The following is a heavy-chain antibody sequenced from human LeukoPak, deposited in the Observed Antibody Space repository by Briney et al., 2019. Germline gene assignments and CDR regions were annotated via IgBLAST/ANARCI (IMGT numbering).Heavy chain of an antibody. CDR3: ASGGLGAAAGDNYGMDV. D-gene: IGHD6-13*01. Sequence: ASVKVSCKASGYTFTGYYMHWVRQAPGQGLEWMGWINPNSGGTNYAQKFQGWVTMTRDTSISTAYMELSRLRSDDTAVYYCASGGLGAAAGDNYGMDVWGQGTTVTVSS. CDR2: INPNSGGT. J-gene: IGHJ6*02. CDR1: GYTFTGYY. V-gene: IGHV1-2*04.